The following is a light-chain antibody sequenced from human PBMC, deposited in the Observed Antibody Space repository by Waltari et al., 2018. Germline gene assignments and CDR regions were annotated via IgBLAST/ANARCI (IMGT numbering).Light chain of an antibody. V-gene: IGKV3-15*01. Sequence: EIVMTQSPGTLSVSPGERATLSCRASQSVDSRVAWYQQRPGQAPRPLIYGASTRATGVPARFSGSGSGTEFTLTISGLRPEDVAIYYCQQYNDWPPLTFGGGSKVEIK. CDR3: QQYNDWPPLT. CDR1: QSVDSR. CDR2: GAS. J-gene: IGKJ4*01.